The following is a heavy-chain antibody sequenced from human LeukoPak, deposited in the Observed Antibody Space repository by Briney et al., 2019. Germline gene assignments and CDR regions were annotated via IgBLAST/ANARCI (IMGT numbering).Heavy chain of an antibody. Sequence: GGSLRLSCAASGFTFSSYWMNWVRQAPGKGLEWVASINQDGSEKYYLDSVKGRFTISRDNAKNSLYLQMNSLRDEDTAVYSCARDGVRDGLYFDRWGQRTLVTVSS. CDR1: GFTFSSYW. CDR3: ARDGVRDGLYFDR. V-gene: IGHV3-7*01. J-gene: IGHJ4*02. CDR2: INQDGSEK. D-gene: IGHD5-24*01.